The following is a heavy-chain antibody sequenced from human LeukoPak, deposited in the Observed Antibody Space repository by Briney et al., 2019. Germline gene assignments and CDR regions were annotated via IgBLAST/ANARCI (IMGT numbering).Heavy chain of an antibody. CDR2: IKQDGSEK. CDR3: ARGRAPYFDY. Sequence: PGGSLRLSCTASGFTFGDYAMSWFLQAPGKGLEWVANIKQDGSEKYYVDSVKGRFTISRDNAKNSLYLQMNSLRAEDTAVYYCARGRAPYFDYWGRGTLVTVSS. J-gene: IGHJ4*02. CDR1: GFTFGDYA. V-gene: IGHV3-7*01.